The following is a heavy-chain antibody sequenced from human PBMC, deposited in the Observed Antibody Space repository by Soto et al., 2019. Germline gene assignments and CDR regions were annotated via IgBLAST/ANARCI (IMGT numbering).Heavy chain of an antibody. J-gene: IGHJ5*02. D-gene: IGHD3-10*01. CDR3: ARDPVVRGMDWFDP. V-gene: IGHV4-59*01. CDR2: IYYSGST. Sequence: SETLSLTCTVSGGSISSYYWSWIRQPPGKGLEWIGYIYYSGSTNYNPSLKSRVTISVDTSKNQFSLKLSSVPAAETAVYDGARDPVVRGMDWFDPWGQGTLVTVSS. CDR1: GGSISSYY.